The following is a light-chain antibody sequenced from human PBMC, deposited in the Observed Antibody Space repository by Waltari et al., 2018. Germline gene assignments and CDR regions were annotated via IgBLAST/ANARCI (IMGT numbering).Light chain of an antibody. CDR1: SSNIGAGND. CDR2: GNT. CDR3: QSFDSNLNGGVL. V-gene: IGLV1-40*01. J-gene: IGLJ2*01. Sequence: QSVLTQPPSVSGAPGQRVPIPCTGSSSNIGAGNDVHCYQHLPGTPPTLRIYGNTDRPSRVPDRCAGSKSGTSASLAITGLRAEDDGDYYFQSFDSNLNGGVLFGGGTKLTVL.